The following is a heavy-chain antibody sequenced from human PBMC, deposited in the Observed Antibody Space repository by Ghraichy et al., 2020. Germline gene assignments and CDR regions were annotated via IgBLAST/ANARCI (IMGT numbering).Heavy chain of an antibody. CDR1: GFTFSSYE. J-gene: IGHJ6*02. V-gene: IGHV3-48*03. CDR2: ISSSGGTI. Sequence: GGSLRLSCAASGFTFSSYEMNWVLKAPGKGLEWVSYISSSGGTIYYADSVKGRFTISRDNAKNSLYLQMNSLRAEDTAVYYCARDQKAGRSGTDYYYGMDVWGHGTTVTVSS. CDR3: ARDQKAGRSGTDYYYGMDV. D-gene: IGHD1-26*01.